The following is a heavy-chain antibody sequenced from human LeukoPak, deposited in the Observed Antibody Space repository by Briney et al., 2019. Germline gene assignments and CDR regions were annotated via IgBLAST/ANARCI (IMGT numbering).Heavy chain of an antibody. Sequence: ASVKVSCKASGGTFSSYAISWVRQATGQGLEWMGWMNPNSGNTGYAQKFQGRVTMTRNTSISTAYMELSSLRSEDTAVYYCARGHRGYFDYWGQGTLVTVSS. D-gene: IGHD1-14*01. J-gene: IGHJ4*02. CDR1: GGTFSSYA. CDR3: ARGHRGYFDY. V-gene: IGHV1-8*02. CDR2: MNPNSGNT.